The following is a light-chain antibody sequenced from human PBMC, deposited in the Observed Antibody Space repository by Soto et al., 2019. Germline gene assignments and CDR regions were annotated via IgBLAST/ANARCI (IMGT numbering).Light chain of an antibody. Sequence: EIVLTQSPGTLSLSPGERATLSCRASQSVSSSYLAWYQQKPGQAPRLPIYGASSRATGIPDRFSGSGSGTDFTLTISRLEPEDFAVYYCQQYGSSPLTFGQGTKV. V-gene: IGKV3-20*01. CDR2: GAS. CDR3: QQYGSSPLT. J-gene: IGKJ1*01. CDR1: QSVSSSY.